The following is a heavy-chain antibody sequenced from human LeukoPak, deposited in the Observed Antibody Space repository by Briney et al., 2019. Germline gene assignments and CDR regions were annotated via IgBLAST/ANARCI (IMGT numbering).Heavy chain of an antibody. CDR1: GFTFNTFN. V-gene: IGHV3-21*01. Sequence: GGALRLFCAASGFTFNTFNMNWVRPAPGKGLEWVSSITSGGDYIYYADSVKGRFTTSRDNAKNSLALQLNSLRVEDTAVYYCARGHYDVLAASYKWTPDYWGQGTLVTVSS. CDR2: ITSGGDYI. CDR3: ARGHYDVLAASYKWTPDY. D-gene: IGHD3-9*01. J-gene: IGHJ4*02.